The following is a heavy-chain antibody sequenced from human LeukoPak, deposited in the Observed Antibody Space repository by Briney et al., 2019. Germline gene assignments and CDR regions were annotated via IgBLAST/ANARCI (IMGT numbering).Heavy chain of an antibody. CDR2: IIPIFGTA. CDR3: GRSLGDYAFWSGQDYFDT. J-gene: IGHJ4*02. CDR1: GGTFRSYA. D-gene: IGHD3-3*01. Sequence: ASVKVSCKPSGGTFRSYAISWVRPAPGQGLEWVGGIIPIFGTANYAQKFQGRVTITADESRSTAYIELSSLKSEDTAEYYSGRSLGDYAFWSGQDYFDTWGPGTLVTVSS. V-gene: IGHV1-69*01.